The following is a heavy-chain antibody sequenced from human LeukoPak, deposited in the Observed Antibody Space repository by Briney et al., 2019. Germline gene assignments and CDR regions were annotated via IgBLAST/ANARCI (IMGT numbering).Heavy chain of an antibody. Sequence: GGSLRRSCAASGFTFNTYDMTWIRQAPGKGLEWVSYISGSGSSIHYVDSVKGRFTISRDNAKNSLYLQMNSLRAEDSAVYYCARNSGTIDPWGQGTLVTVSS. V-gene: IGHV3-11*01. J-gene: IGHJ5*02. CDR2: ISGSGSSI. CDR3: ARNSGTIDP. CDR1: GFTFNTYD. D-gene: IGHD3-10*01.